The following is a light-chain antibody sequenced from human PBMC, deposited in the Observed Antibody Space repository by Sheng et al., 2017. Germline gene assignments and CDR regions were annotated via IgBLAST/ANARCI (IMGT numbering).Light chain of an antibody. Sequence: SYALTQSPSMSVSPGQTARITCSRDRLPTQPFYWYQLRPGQAPVLIIYKDTERPPGIPERFSGSSPGTDATLTISGVQAEDEADYFCQSADRSGSYVFGTGTRVTVL. V-gene: IGLV3-25*03. CDR1: RLPTQP. CDR3: QSADRSGSYV. CDR2: KDT. J-gene: IGLJ1*01.